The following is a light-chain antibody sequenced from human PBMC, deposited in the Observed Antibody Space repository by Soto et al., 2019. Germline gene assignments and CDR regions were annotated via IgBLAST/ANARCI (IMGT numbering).Light chain of an antibody. V-gene: IGLV2-14*01. J-gene: IGLJ2*01. CDR3: SSYSISSTLGV. CDR1: SSDVGSYNY. CDR2: DVS. Sequence: QSALTQPASVSGSPGQSITISCTGTSSDVGSYNYVSWYQQHPGKAPKLMLYDVSNRPSGVSNRFSGSKSGNTASLTISGLQAEDEADYYCSSYSISSTLGVFGGGTKVTVL.